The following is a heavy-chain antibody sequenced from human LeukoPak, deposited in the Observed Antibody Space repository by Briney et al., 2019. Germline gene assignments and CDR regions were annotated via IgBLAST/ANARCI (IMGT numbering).Heavy chain of an antibody. J-gene: IGHJ4*02. V-gene: IGHV3-53*01. CDR3: ARDREPGTSASRFDY. D-gene: IGHD2-8*02. CDR1: GFTVSDNY. CDR2: VFSGDNT. Sequence: GGSLRLSCAASGFTVSDNYMSWVRQAPGKGLEWVSVVFSGDNTYYADSVKGRFTISRDNSKNTLYLQMNSLRAEDTAVYYCARDREPGTSASRFDYWGQGTLVTVSS.